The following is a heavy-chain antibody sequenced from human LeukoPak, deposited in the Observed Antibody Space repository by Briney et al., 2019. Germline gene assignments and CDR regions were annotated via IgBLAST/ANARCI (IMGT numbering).Heavy chain of an antibody. CDR2: ISYDGSNK. D-gene: IGHD5/OR15-5a*01. CDR1: GFTVSSNY. V-gene: IGHV3-30*01. Sequence: GGSLRLSCAASGFTVSSNYMSWVRQAPGKGLEWVAFISYDGSNKYYADSVKGRFTISRDNSKNTLYLQMNSLRAEDTALYYCARVSTLWGQGTLVTVSS. J-gene: IGHJ4*02. CDR3: ARVSTL.